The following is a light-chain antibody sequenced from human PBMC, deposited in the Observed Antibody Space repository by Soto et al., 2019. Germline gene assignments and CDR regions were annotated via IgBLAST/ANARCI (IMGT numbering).Light chain of an antibody. Sequence: ESVLTQSPATLSLSPGERATHSCRASQSISSYFVWYQQKPGQAPRLLIYDTSTRATGIPARFSGSGSGTDLTLTISSLEPEDFAVYYCQQRSTWPRWTFGQGTKVDIK. V-gene: IGKV3-11*01. CDR2: DTS. J-gene: IGKJ1*01. CDR1: QSISSY. CDR3: QQRSTWPRWT.